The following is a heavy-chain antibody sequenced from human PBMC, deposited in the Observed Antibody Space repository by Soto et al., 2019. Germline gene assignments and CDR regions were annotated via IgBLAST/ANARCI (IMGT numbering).Heavy chain of an antibody. V-gene: IGHV3-30-3*01. CDR1: GFIFSSYA. CDR2: ISYDGSNK. J-gene: IGHJ4*02. CDR3: ARDLVDTAMVVPGVDY. Sequence: GGSLRLSCAASGFIFSSYAMHWVRQAPGKGLEWVAVISYDGSNKYYADSVKGRFTISRDNSKNTLYLQMNSLRAEDKDVYYCARDLVDTAMVVPGVDYWGQGTLVTVSS. D-gene: IGHD5-18*01.